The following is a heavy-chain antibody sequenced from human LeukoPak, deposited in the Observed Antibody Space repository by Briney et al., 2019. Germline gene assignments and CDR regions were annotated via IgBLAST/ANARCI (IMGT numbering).Heavy chain of an antibody. J-gene: IGHJ4*02. V-gene: IGHV4-59*01. Sequence: PSETLSLTCTVSGGSISSYYWSWIRQPPGKGLEWIGYIYYSGSTNYNPSLKSRVTISVDTSKNQFSLKLSSVTAADTAVHYCARVKYDSSGIDYWGQGTLVTVSS. D-gene: IGHD3-22*01. CDR1: GGSISSYY. CDR2: IYYSGST. CDR3: ARVKYDSSGIDY.